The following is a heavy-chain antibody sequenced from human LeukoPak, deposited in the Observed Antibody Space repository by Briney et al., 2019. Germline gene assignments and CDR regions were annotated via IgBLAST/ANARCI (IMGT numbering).Heavy chain of an antibody. Sequence: PGRSLRLSCAASGFXFSSYAIHWVRQAPGKGREWVAVISYDGSNKYYADSVKGRFTISRDNSKNTLYLQMNSLRAEDTAVYYCARGRSRFEGFVSGWYLDFWGQGILVTVSS. D-gene: IGHD6-19*01. CDR2: ISYDGSNK. CDR1: GFXFSSYA. CDR3: ARGRSRFEGFVSGWYLDF. J-gene: IGHJ4*02. V-gene: IGHV3-30-3*01.